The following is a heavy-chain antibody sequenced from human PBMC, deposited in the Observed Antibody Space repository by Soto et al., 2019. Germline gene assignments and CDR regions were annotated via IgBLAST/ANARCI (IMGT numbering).Heavy chain of an antibody. V-gene: IGHV1-69*12. CDR1: GGTFSSYA. CDR2: IIPIFGTA. D-gene: IGHD4-17*01. J-gene: IGHJ6*02. Sequence: QVQLVQSGAEVKKPGSSVKVSCKASGGTFSSYAISWVRQAPGQGLEWMGGIIPIFGTANYAQKFQGRVTITADESTSTAYLALSSLGSEDTAVYYCARDLDYDTQPPPQPYYGMDVWGQGTTVTVSS. CDR3: ARDLDYDTQPPPQPYYGMDV.